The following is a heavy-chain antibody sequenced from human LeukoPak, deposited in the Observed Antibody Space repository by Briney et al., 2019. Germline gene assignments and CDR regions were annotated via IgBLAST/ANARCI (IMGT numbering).Heavy chain of an antibody. D-gene: IGHD1-7*01. Sequence: SVKVSCKASGGTFSSYAISWVRQAPGQGLEWMGGIIPIFGTADHAQKFQGRVTITADESTSTAYMELSSLRSEDTAVYYCARPNYDYYYYGMDVWGQGTTVTVSS. J-gene: IGHJ6*02. CDR3: ARPNYDYYYYGMDV. CDR1: GGTFSSYA. CDR2: IIPIFGTA. V-gene: IGHV1-69*13.